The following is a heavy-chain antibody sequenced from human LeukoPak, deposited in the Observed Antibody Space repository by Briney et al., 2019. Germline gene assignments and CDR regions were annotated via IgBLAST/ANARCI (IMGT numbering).Heavy chain of an antibody. D-gene: IGHD3-22*01. V-gene: IGHV3-23*01. CDR2: ISGSGGST. Sequence: GGSLRLSCAASGFTFSSYAMSWVRQAPGKGLEWVSAISGSGGSTYYADSVKGRFTISRDNSKNTLYLQMNSLRAEDTAVYYCAKEIHQAYYYDSCFDYWSQGTLVTVSS. CDR3: AKEIHQAYYYDSCFDY. J-gene: IGHJ4*02. CDR1: GFTFSSYA.